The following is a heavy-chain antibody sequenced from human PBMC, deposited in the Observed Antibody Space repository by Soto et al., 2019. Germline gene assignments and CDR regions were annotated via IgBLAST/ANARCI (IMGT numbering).Heavy chain of an antibody. D-gene: IGHD3-10*01. CDR2: ISYDGSNK. Sequence: GGSLRLSCAASGFTFSSYLMTWVRQAPGKGLEWVAVISYDGSNKYYADSVKGRFTISRYNPKNTLYLQMNSLRAEDTAVYFCAIDLWTMVPYFRFWFAPWGQGTLVPVSS. CDR1: GFTFSSYL. J-gene: IGHJ5*02. V-gene: IGHV3-30*03. CDR3: AIDLWTMVPYFRFWFAP.